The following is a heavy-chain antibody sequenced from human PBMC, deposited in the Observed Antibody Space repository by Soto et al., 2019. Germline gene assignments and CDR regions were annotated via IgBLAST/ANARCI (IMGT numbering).Heavy chain of an antibody. CDR3: ARKSIYSSSCMTCYYYGMDV. CDR1: GAPFSSYA. Sequence: GASVKVSCQASGAPFSSYAISWVRQAPGQGLEWMGGIIPIFGTANYAQKFQGRVTITADESTSTAYMELSSLRSEDTAVYYCARKSIYSSSCMTCYYYGMDVWGQGTTVTFSS. CDR2: IIPIFGTA. D-gene: IGHD6-13*01. V-gene: IGHV1-69*13. J-gene: IGHJ6*02.